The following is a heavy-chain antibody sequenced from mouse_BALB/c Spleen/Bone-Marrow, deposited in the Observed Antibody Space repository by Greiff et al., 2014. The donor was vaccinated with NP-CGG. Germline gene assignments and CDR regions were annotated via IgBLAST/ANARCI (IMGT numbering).Heavy chain of an antibody. J-gene: IGHJ4*01. CDR2: IHYSGST. Sequence: DVQLQESGPDLVKPSQSLSLTCTVTGYSITSGYSWHWIRQFPGNKLEWMGHIHYSGSTNYNPSLKSRISITRDTSKNKFFLQLNSVTTEDTATYYCARDQGYYAMDYWGQGTSVTVSS. CDR3: ARDQGYYAMDY. CDR1: GYSITSGYS. V-gene: IGHV3-1*02.